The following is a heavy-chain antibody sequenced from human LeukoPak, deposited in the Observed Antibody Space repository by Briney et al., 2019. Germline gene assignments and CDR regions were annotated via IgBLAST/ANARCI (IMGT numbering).Heavy chain of an antibody. CDR3: AKACSGSYCSYYYYMDV. J-gene: IGHJ6*03. V-gene: IGHV3-23*01. CDR2: ISGSGGST. Sequence: GGSLRLSCAASGFTFSSYAMSWVRQAPGKGLEWVSAISGSGGSTYYADSVKGRFTISRDNSKNTLYLQMNSLRAEDTAVYYCAKACSGSYCSYYYYMDVWGKGTTVTISS. CDR1: GFTFSSYA. D-gene: IGHD1-26*01.